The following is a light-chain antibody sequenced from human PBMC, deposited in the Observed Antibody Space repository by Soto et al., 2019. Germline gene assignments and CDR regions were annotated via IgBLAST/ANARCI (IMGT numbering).Light chain of an antibody. CDR1: SSDVGGYNF. V-gene: IGLV2-8*01. CDR2: EVT. CDR3: SSYAGSNSRYV. Sequence: QSALTQPPSASGSPGQSVTISCTGTSSDVGGYNFVSWYQQHPGKAPKLMIYEVTKRPSGVPDRFSGSKSGNTASLTVSGLQAEDEADCSCSSYAGSNSRYVFGTGTKLTVL. J-gene: IGLJ1*01.